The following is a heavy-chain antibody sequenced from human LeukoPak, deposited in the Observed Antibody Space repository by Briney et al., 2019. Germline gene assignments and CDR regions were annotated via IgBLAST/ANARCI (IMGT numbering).Heavy chain of an antibody. D-gene: IGHD3-10*01. Sequence: PSETLSLTCTVSGGSISSYYWSWIRQPPGKGLEWIGYIYYSGSTNYNPSLKSRVTISVDTSKNQFSLKLSSMTAADTAVYYCARDSGSGTDYWGQGTLVTVSS. CDR3: ARDSGSGTDY. CDR1: GGSISSYY. V-gene: IGHV4-59*01. J-gene: IGHJ4*02. CDR2: IYYSGST.